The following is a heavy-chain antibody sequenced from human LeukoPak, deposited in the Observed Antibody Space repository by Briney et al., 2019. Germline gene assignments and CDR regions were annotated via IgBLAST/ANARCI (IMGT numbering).Heavy chain of an antibody. CDR2: IYPGDSDT. CDR3: ASGDSSSCTRTDY. CDR1: GYSFIIYW. V-gene: IGHV5-51*01. J-gene: IGHJ4*02. D-gene: IGHD6-13*01. Sequence: GESLKISCKGSGYSFIIYWIGWVRQMPGKGLEWMGIIYPGDSDTRYSPSFQGQVTISAEKSISTAYLQWSSLKASDTAMYYCASGDSSSCTRTDYWGQGTLVTVSS.